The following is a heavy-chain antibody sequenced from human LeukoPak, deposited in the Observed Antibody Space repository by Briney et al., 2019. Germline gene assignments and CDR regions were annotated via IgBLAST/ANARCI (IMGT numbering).Heavy chain of an antibody. V-gene: IGHV3-23*01. CDR3: ARRGIVVRGFLIGLHKQAYYFDY. CDR2: IRGSGGGT. J-gene: IGHJ4*02. CDR1: GFTLSNYD. D-gene: IGHD3-10*01. Sequence: GGSLRLSCAASGFTLSNYDMIWVRQAPGRGLEWVSGIRGSGGGTYYTDSVKGRFTVSRDNSKNTLYLQMNSLRAEDTAVYYCARRGIVVRGFLIGLHKQAYYFDYWGQGALVTVSS.